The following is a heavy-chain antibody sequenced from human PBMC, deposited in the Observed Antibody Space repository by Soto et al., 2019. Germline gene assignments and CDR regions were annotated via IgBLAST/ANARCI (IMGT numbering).Heavy chain of an antibody. CDR1: GLTFSSYA. J-gene: IGHJ4*02. V-gene: IGHV3-23*01. D-gene: IGHD2-2*01. Sequence: VGSLRLSCAASGLTFSSYAMSWVRQAPGKGLEWVSTISGGGGNTYNADSVRGRFTISRDNSKNTVYLQMNSLRAEDTAVYYCACSSIGWYAYWGQGTLVTVSS. CDR2: ISGGGGNT. CDR3: ACSSIGWYAY.